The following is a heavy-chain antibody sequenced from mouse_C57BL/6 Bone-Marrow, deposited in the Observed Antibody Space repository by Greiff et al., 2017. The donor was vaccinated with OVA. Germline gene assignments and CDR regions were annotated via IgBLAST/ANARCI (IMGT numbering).Heavy chain of an antibody. J-gene: IGHJ3*01. Sequence: QVQLQQSGPGLVQPSQRLSFTCTVSGFSFTRYGVHWVSQSPGQGLEWLGVIWSGGSTDYHAAFISSLSISKDNSKSQVFFKMNSLQADDTAIYYCARKHWVWFAYWGQGTLVTVSA. V-gene: IGHV2-2*01. CDR3: ARKHWVWFAY. CDR1: GFSFTRYG. D-gene: IGHD4-1*01. CDR2: IWSGGST.